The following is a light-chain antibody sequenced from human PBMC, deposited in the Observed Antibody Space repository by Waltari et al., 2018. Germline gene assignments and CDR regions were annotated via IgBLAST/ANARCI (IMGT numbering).Light chain of an antibody. CDR3: QQRSKWPWS. CDR1: QSVNSQ. CDR2: DAS. J-gene: IGKJ1*01. Sequence: SWRASQSVNSQLAWYQHKPGQAPRLLIYDASIRVTGISARFSGSGSGTDFTLTISSLEPEDFAVYYCQQRSKWPWSFGQGTKVEIK. V-gene: IGKV3-11*01.